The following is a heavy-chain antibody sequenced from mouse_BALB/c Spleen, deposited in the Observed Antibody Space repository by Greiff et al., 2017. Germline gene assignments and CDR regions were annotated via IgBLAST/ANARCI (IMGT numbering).Heavy chain of an antibody. D-gene: IGHD2-1*01. CDR2: ISSGGSYT. J-gene: IGHJ3*01. CDR3: ARDDGNSWFAY. Sequence: VQLKESGGGLVKPGGSLKLSCAASGFTFSSYAMSWVRQSPEKRLEWVAEISSGGSYTYYPDTVTGRFTISRDNAKNTLYLEMSSLRSEDTAMYYCARDDGNSWFAYWGQGTLVTVSA. CDR1: GFTFSSYA. V-gene: IGHV5-9-4*01.